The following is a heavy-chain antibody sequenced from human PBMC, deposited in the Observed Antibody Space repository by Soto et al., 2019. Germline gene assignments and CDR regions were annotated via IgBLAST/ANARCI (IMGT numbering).Heavy chain of an antibody. D-gene: IGHD3-16*01. Sequence: PGESLKSSCKASGDNFISDWINWVRQKPGKGLEWMRRIDPSDSYTNYSPSFQGHVTISADKAISTAYLQWSSLKSSDTAMYYCTKQGGHRPIDDWGQGTLVTVSS. CDR1: GDNFISDW. V-gene: IGHV5-10-1*01. J-gene: IGHJ4*02. CDR3: TKQGGHRPIDD. CDR2: IDPSDSYT.